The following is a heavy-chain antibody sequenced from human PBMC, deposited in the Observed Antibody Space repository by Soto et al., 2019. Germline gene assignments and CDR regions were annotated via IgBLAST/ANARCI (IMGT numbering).Heavy chain of an antibody. Sequence: ASVKVSCKASGYTFTRYGISWVRQAPGQGLEWMGWISGYNGDTNYAQKFQGRVSMTLDTSTGTAYMELRSLTSDDTAIYYCAKNGQPPYYYYYGLDVWGQGTKVPVSS. CDR1: GYTFTRYG. CDR3: AKNGQPPYYYYYGLDV. CDR2: ISGYNGDT. V-gene: IGHV1-18*01. D-gene: IGHD2-8*01. J-gene: IGHJ6*02.